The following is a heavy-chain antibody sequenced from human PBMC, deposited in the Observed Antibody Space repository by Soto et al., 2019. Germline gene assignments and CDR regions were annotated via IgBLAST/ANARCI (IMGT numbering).Heavy chain of an antibody. CDR1: GYTFTSYD. CDR2: MNPNSGNT. Sequence: ASVKVSCKASGYTFTSYDINWVRQATGQGLEWMGWMNPNSGNTGYAQKFQGRVTMTRNTSISTAYMELSSLRSEDTAVYYCARFGGSYYYYGMDVWGQGTTVTVSS. D-gene: IGHD1-26*01. V-gene: IGHV1-8*01. J-gene: IGHJ6*02. CDR3: ARFGGSYYYYGMDV.